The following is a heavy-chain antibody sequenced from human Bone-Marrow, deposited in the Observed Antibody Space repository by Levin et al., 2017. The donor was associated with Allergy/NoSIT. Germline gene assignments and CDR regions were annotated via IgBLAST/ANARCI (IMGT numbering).Heavy chain of an antibody. D-gene: IGHD5-12*01. CDR2: IKQDGSEK. CDR3: ARDPKVATIPQYFDY. V-gene: IGHV3-7*01. Sequence: GGSLRLSCAASGFTFSSYWMSWVRQAPGKGLEWVANIKQDGSEKYYVDSVKGRFTISRDNAKNSLYLQMNSLRAEDTAVYYCARDPKVATIPQYFDYWGQGTLVTVSS. CDR1: GFTFSSYW. J-gene: IGHJ4*02.